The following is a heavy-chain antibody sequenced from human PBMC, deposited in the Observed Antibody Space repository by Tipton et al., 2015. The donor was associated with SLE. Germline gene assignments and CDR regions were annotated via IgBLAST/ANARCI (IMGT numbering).Heavy chain of an antibody. Sequence: SLRLSCAASGFTFSSYAMSWVRQAPGKGLEWVAVVYMDGSTFYGDSVKGRFTISRDNSKNTLYLHMDSLRAEDTAVYYCAKDRCSSTCYFDVWGRGTLVTVSS. CDR1: GFTFSSYA. CDR2: VYMDGST. J-gene: IGHJ2*01. CDR3: AKDRCSSTCYFDV. D-gene: IGHD2-2*01. V-gene: IGHV3-23*03.